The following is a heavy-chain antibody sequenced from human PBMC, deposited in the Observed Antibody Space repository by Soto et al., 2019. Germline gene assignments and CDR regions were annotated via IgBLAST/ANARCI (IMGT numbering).Heavy chain of an antibody. CDR3: AKTMSILGGYDMNSLAP. V-gene: IGHV3-23*01. Sequence: PGGSLRLSCAASGFIFSDYAMTWVRQAPGKXLEWGSTISGTRGRQRNTFYTASVKGRFTVTRDNSKNTLFLQMNSLRVEDTAVYYCAKTMSILGGYDMNSLAPWGQGTLVTV. J-gene: IGHJ5*02. D-gene: IGHD5-12*01. CDR2: ISGTRGRQRNT. CDR1: GFIFSDYA.